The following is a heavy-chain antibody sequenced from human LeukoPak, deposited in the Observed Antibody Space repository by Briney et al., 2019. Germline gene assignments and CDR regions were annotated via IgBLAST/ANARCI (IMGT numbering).Heavy chain of an antibody. V-gene: IGHV4-61*01. J-gene: IGHJ2*01. CDR2: IYYSGST. D-gene: IGHD3-3*01. Sequence: RASETLSLTCTVSGGSISSSSYYWGWIRQPPGKGLEWIGYIYYSGSTNYNPSLKSRVTISVDTSKNQFSLKLSSVTAADTAVYYCARESRHGFLEWLLRGRYFDLWGRGTLVTVSS. CDR1: GGSISSSSYY. CDR3: ARESRHGFLEWLLRGRYFDL.